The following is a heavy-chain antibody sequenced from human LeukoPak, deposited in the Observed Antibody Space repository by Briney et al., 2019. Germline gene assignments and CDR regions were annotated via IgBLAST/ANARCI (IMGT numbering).Heavy chain of an antibody. V-gene: IGHV1-2*02. CDR3: ARESLGAADDYGGNPFDY. Sequence: GASVNVSCKASGYTFTGYYMHWVRQAPGQGLEWMGWINPNSGGTNYAQKFQGRVTMTRDTSISTAYMELSRLRSDDTAVYYCARESLGAADDYGGNPFDYWGQGTLVTVSS. D-gene: IGHD4-23*01. CDR2: INPNSGGT. CDR1: GYTFTGYY. J-gene: IGHJ4*02.